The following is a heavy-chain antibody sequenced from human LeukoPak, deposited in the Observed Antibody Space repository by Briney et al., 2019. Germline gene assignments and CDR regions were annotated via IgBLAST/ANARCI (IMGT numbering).Heavy chain of an antibody. CDR1: GGTFSSYA. Sequence: ASVKVSCKASGGTFSSYAISWVRQAPGQGLEWMGGIIPIFGTANYAQKFQGRVTITADESTSTAYMELCSLRSEDTAVYYCARREYSSSSFYYYYGMDVWGQGTTVTVSS. CDR3: ARREYSSSSFYYYYGMDV. V-gene: IGHV1-69*13. CDR2: IIPIFGTA. J-gene: IGHJ6*02. D-gene: IGHD6-6*01.